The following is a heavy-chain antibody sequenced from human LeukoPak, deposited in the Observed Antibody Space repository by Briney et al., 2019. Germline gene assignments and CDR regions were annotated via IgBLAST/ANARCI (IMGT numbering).Heavy chain of an antibody. CDR3: AKGEYSSGWAVDY. J-gene: IGHJ4*02. Sequence: PGGSLRLSCAASGFTFSNYAMSWVRQAPGKGLECISVISSGVGNTYYADSVKGRFTISRDNSKNTLYLQMNSLGAEDTAVYYCAKGEYSSGWAVDYWGQGTLVTVSS. V-gene: IGHV3-23*01. CDR2: ISSGVGNT. D-gene: IGHD6-19*01. CDR1: GFTFSNYA.